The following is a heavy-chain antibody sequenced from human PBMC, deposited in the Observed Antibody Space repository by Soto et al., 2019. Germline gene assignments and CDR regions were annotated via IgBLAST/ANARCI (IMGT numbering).Heavy chain of an antibody. CDR1: GFTFSTCG. J-gene: IGHJ4*02. V-gene: IGHV3-48*01. Sequence: EVQLVASGGALVQPGGSLRLSCATSGFTFSTCGMNWVRQAPGKGLEWISYISSSGKNVYYADSVKGRFTISRDNAKNSLYLQMNSLSAEDTAVYYCVRDIRYSGSLYSDFDYWGQGTLVTVSS. CDR2: ISSSGKNV. D-gene: IGHD5-12*01. CDR3: VRDIRYSGSLYSDFDY.